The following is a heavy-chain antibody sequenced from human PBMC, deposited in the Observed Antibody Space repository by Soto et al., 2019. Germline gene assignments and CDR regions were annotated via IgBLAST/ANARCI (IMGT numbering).Heavy chain of an antibody. CDR2: IHGDGRS. Sequence: EVQLVESGGGLVQPGGSLRLSCAASEFTVSRRYMTWVRQAPGKGLECVSIIHGDGRSNYADSVKGRFTISTDNSKNTLYLQMNGLRAEDTAVYYCVRDDIWGQGTMVTVSS. J-gene: IGHJ3*02. CDR3: VRDDI. CDR1: EFTVSRRY. V-gene: IGHV3-66*01.